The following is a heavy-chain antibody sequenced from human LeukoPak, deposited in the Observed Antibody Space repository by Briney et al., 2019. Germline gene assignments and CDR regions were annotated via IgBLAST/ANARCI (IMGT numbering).Heavy chain of an antibody. CDR1: GITLSNYG. J-gene: IGHJ4*02. V-gene: IGHV3-23*01. D-gene: IGHD3-10*01. Sequence: GGSLRLSCAVSGITLSNYGMSWVRQAPGKGLEWVAGISDSGGRTNYADSVKGRFTISRDNPKNTLYLQMNSLRAEDTAVYFCAKRGVVIRVFLVGFHKEAYYFDSWGQGALVAVSS. CDR2: ISDSGGRT. CDR3: AKRGVVIRVFLVGFHKEAYYFDS.